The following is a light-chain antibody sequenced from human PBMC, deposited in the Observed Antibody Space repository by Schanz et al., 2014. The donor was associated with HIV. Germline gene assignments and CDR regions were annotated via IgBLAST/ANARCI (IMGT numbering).Light chain of an antibody. Sequence: VLTQSPATLSVSPGERATLSCRASQSVRSNLAWYQQKPGQAPRLVIYATSTRAAGIPDRFSGTGSGTDFTLTISRLEPEDFAVYYCQYFGNSGGTFGGGTKVEIK. CDR3: QYFGNSGGT. V-gene: IGKV3-20*01. CDR2: ATS. CDR1: QSVRSN. J-gene: IGKJ4*01.